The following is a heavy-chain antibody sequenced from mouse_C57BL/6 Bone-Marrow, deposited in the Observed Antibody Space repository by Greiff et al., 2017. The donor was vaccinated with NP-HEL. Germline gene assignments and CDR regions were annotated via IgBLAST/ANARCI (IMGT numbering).Heavy chain of an antibody. D-gene: IGHD2-3*01. CDR1: GFSLTSYG. Sequence: VQLQQSGPGLVQPSQSLSITCTVSGFSLTSYGVHWVRQSPGKGLEWLALIWSGGSTDYYAAFISRLSISKDNSKSQIFFKMKSLQANDTDIYYCDRGGGWILHFLSAMDYWGRGTSVTVSS. CDR2: IWSGGST. CDR3: DRGGGWILHFLSAMDY. V-gene: IGHV2-2*02. J-gene: IGHJ4*01.